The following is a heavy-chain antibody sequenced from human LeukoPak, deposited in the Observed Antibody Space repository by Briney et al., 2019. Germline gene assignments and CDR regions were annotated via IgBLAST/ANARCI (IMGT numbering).Heavy chain of an antibody. D-gene: IGHD3-3*01. CDR2: ISSSGRSI. V-gene: IGHV3-11*04. Sequence: PGGSLRLSCAASGFTVSSNYMSWVRQAPGKGLEWVAYISSSGRSIYYADSVRGRFTISRDNAKNSLYLQMNSLRAEDTAVYYCAREVYRRGYSDYWGQGTLVTVSS. CDR3: AREVYRRGYSDY. CDR1: GFTVSSNY. J-gene: IGHJ4*02.